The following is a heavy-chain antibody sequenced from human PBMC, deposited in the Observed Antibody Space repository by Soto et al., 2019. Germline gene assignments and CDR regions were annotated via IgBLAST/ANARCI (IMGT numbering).Heavy chain of an antibody. CDR3: ARDARGSGNYYYDTRQHSFDY. Sequence: PSETLSLTCTVSGGSISNHYWSWIRQPPGKGLQWIGSIYYSGSTNYNPSLKSRLTMSVDTSRSQFSLKLSSVSAADTAVYYCARDARGSGNYYYDTRQHSFDYWGQGTWVTVSS. J-gene: IGHJ4*02. CDR2: IYYSGST. D-gene: IGHD3-22*01. CDR1: GGSISNHY. V-gene: IGHV4-59*11.